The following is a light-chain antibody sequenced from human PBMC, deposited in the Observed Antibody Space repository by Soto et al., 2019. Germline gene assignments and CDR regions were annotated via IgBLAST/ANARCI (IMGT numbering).Light chain of an antibody. CDR1: KLGDRY. CDR2: QDS. CDR3: QAWDTSSDVV. J-gene: IGLJ2*01. Sequence: SYELTQPPSVSVSPGQTATITCSADKLGDRYTSWYQQKPGQSPVLVIHQDSKRPSGIPERFSGSNSGNTATRTISGTLAMDEADYYCQAWDTSSDVVFGGGTKLTVL. V-gene: IGLV3-1*01.